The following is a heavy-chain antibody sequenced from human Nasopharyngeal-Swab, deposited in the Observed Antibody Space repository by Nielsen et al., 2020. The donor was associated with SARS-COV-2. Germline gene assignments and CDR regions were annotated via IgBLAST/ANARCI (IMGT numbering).Heavy chain of an antibody. CDR1: GFTFDDYA. CDR3: ASSDYDFWSGYRRWFDP. D-gene: IGHD3-3*01. Sequence: GESLKISCAASGFTFDDYAMHWVRQAPGKGLEWVSYISSSGSTIYYADSVKGRFTISRDNAKNSLYLQMNSLRAEDTAVYYCASSDYDFWSGYRRWFDPWGQGTLVTVSS. V-gene: IGHV3-48*03. CDR2: ISSSGSTI. J-gene: IGHJ5*02.